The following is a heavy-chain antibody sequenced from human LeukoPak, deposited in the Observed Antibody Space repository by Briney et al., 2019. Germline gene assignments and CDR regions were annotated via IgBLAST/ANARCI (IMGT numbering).Heavy chain of an antibody. V-gene: IGHV1-69*13. CDR3: ARERDFWSGYYRVLDWFDP. Sequence: GASVKVSCKASGGTFSGYAISWVRQAPGQGLEWMGGIIPIFGTANYAQKFQGRVTITADESTSTAYMELSSLRSEDTAVYYCARERDFWSGYYRVLDWFDPWGQGTLVTVSS. CDR2: IIPIFGTA. D-gene: IGHD3-3*01. CDR1: GGTFSGYA. J-gene: IGHJ5*02.